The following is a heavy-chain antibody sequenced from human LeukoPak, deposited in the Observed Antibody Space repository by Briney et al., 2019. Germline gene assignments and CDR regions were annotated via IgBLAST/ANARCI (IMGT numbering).Heavy chain of an antibody. CDR2: IYYSGST. D-gene: IGHD6-19*01. CDR3: AREPAGYSSGWYAFDY. V-gene: IGHV4-59*01. Sequence: PSETLSLTCTVSGGSISSYYWSWIRQPPGKGLEWIGYIYYSGSTNYNPSLKSRVTISVDTSKNQFSLKLSSVTAADTAVYYCAREPAGYSSGWYAFDYWGQGTLVTVSS. J-gene: IGHJ4*02. CDR1: GGSISSYY.